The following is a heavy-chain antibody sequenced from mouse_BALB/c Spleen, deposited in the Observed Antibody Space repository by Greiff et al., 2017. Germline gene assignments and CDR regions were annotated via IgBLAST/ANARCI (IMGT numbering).Heavy chain of an antibody. D-gene: IGHD1-1*02. CDR1: GYTFTSYW. Sequence: VQLQQSGAELARPGASVKLSCKASGYTFTSYWMQWVKQRPGQGLEWIGAIYPGDGDTRYTQKFKGKATLTADKSSSTAYMQLSSLASEDSAVYYCARSVVGRWGQGTLVTVSA. V-gene: IGHV1-87*01. J-gene: IGHJ3*02. CDR2: IYPGDGDT. CDR3: ARSVVGR.